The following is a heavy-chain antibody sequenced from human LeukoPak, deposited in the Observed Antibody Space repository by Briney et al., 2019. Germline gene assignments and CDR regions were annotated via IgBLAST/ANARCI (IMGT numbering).Heavy chain of an antibody. CDR2: ISAYNGNT. V-gene: IGHV1-18*01. Sequence: ASVKVSCKASGYTFTSYGISWVRQAPGQGLEWMGWISAYNGNTNYAQKLQGRVTMATDTSTSTAYMELRSLRSDDTAVYYCARHLTAPGYYDSSGYSGDYWGQGTLVTVSS. J-gene: IGHJ4*02. CDR3: ARHLTAPGYYDSSGYSGDY. CDR1: GYTFTSYG. D-gene: IGHD3-22*01.